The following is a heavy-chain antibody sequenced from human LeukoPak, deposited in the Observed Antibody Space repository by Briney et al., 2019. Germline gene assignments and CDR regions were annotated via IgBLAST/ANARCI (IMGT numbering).Heavy chain of an antibody. V-gene: IGHV1-18*04. J-gene: IGHJ4*02. CDR3: ARESDYYFDY. D-gene: IGHD2-21*02. CDR1: GFTFSGYY. CDR2: ISAYNGNT. Sequence: GASVKVSCKASGFTFSGYYLHWVRQAPGQGLEWMGWISAYNGNTNYAQKLQGRVTMTTDTSTSTAYMELRSLRSDDTAVYYCARESDYYFDYWGQGTLVTVSS.